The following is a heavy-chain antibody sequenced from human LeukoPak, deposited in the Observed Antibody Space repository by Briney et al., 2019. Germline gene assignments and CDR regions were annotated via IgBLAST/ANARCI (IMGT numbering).Heavy chain of an antibody. D-gene: IGHD2-2*01. J-gene: IGHJ6*03. CDR1: GFTFSSYW. CDR3: ARDRFRCSSTSCYPKYYYYYMDV. V-gene: IGHV3-7*01. Sequence: GGSLGLSCAASGFTFSSYWMGWVRPAPGKGLEGVANIKQDGSEKYYVDSVKGRFTISRDNAKNSLYLQMNSLRAEDTAVYYCARDRFRCSSTSCYPKYYYYYMDVWGKGTTVTVSS. CDR2: IKQDGSEK.